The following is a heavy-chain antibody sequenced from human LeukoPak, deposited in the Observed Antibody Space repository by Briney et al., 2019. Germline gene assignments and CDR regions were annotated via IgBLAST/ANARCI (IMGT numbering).Heavy chain of an antibody. V-gene: IGHV3-48*03. CDR1: GFSFSVYE. CDR3: TTLPVASNFDY. J-gene: IGHJ4*02. CDR2: ISSSGTTT. Sequence: PGGSLRLSCAASGFSFSVYEMHWVRQAPGKGLEWISDISSSGTTTYYAASVKGRFTISRDNAKNSLYLQMNSLSAEDTAVYYCTTLPVASNFDYWGQGTLVTVSS. D-gene: IGHD6-19*01.